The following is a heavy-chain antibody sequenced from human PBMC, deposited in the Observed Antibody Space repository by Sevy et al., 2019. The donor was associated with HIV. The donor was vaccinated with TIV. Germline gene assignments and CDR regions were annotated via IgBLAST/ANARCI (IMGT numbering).Heavy chain of an antibody. Sequence: GSLRLSCAASGFTVSSNYMSWVRQAPGKGLEWVSVIYSGGSTYYADSVKGRFTISRDNSKNTLYLQMNSLRAEDTAVYYCARVGYDFWSGYPLDVWGQGTTVTVSS. CDR1: GFTVSSNY. CDR3: ARVGYDFWSGYPLDV. J-gene: IGHJ6*02. CDR2: IYSGGST. V-gene: IGHV3-66*01. D-gene: IGHD3-3*01.